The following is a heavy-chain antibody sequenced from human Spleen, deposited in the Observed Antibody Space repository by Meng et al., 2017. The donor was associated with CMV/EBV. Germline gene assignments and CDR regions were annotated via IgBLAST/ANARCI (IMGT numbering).Heavy chain of an antibody. CDR1: GFTFTRFW. J-gene: IGHJ4*02. CDR3: ARSLFGVDYFDS. CDR2: INNDGTDT. D-gene: IGHD3-3*01. Sequence: GESLKISCAASGFTFTRFWMHWVRQAPGKGLVWVSRINNDGTDTGYADSVKGRFTISRDNAKNTLYLQMNSLRAEDTAVYYCARSLFGVDYFDSWGQGTLVTVSS. V-gene: IGHV3-74*01.